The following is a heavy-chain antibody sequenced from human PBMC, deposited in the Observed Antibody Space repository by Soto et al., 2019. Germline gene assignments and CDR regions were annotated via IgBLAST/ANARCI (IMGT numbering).Heavy chain of an antibody. Sequence: AGGALRISCAAPGFTFSNAWMNWVRQAPGKGVEWGGRIKSKTDGGTTDYAAPVKGRFTISRDDSKNTLYLQMNSLKTEDTAVYYCTTEPLQMYYDFWSGAPHYGMDVWGQGTTVTVSS. V-gene: IGHV3-15*07. D-gene: IGHD3-3*01. CDR2: IKSKTDGGTT. CDR3: TTEPLQMYYDFWSGAPHYGMDV. CDR1: GFTFSNAW. J-gene: IGHJ6*02.